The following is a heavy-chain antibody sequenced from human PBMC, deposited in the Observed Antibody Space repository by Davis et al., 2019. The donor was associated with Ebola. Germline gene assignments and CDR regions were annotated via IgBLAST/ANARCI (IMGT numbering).Heavy chain of an antibody. D-gene: IGHD6-13*01. CDR1: GFTVSSNH. CDR2: IYDHST. Sequence: GGSLRLSCAASGFTVSSNHMSWVRQAPGKGLEWVSVIYDHSTAYADSVRGRFIISRDNAKNSLYLQMNSLRAEDTAVYYCARDFWYSPDWGQGTLVTVSS. J-gene: IGHJ4*02. CDR3: ARDFWYSPD. V-gene: IGHV3-66*01.